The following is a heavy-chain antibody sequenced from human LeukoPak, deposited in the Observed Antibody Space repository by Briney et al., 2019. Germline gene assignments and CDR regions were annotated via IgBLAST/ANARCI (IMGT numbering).Heavy chain of an antibody. D-gene: IGHD2-2*03. CDR1: GFTFSSYG. CDR3: AKVGYCSSTSCLLGPAYFDY. Sequence: GGSLRLSCAASGFTFSSYGMSWVRQAPGKGLEWVSAISGSGGSTYYADSVKGRFTISRDNSKNTLYLQMNSLRAEDTAVYYCAKVGYCSSTSCLLGPAYFDYWGQGTLVTVSS. J-gene: IGHJ4*02. CDR2: ISGSGGST. V-gene: IGHV3-23*01.